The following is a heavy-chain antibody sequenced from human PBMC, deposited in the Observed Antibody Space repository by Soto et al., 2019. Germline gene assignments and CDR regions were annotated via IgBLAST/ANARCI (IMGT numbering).Heavy chain of an antibody. J-gene: IGHJ4*02. D-gene: IGHD6-19*01. V-gene: IGHV1-58*01. CDR1: GFTFTSSA. CDR3: AAVKGPITTYSSGWNFDY. CDR2: IVVGSGNT. Sequence: VKVSCKASGFTFTSSAVQWVRQARGQRLEWIGWIVVGSGNTNYAQKFQERVTITRDMSTSTAYMELSSLRSEDTAAYYCAAVKGPITTYSSGWNFDYWGQGTLVTVSS.